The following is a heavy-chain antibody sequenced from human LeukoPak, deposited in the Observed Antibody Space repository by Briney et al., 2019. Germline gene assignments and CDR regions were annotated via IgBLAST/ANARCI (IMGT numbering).Heavy chain of an antibody. CDR2: IWYDGSNK. J-gene: IGHJ4*02. CDR3: AKGIVVVPAAMVDY. V-gene: IGHV3-33*06. Sequence: GRSLRLSCAASGFTFSSYGMHWVRQAPGKGLEWVAVIWYDGSNKYYADSVKGRFTISRDNSKNTLYLQMNSLRAEDTAVYYCAKGIVVVPAAMVDYWGQGTLVTVSS. CDR1: GFTFSSYG. D-gene: IGHD2-2*01.